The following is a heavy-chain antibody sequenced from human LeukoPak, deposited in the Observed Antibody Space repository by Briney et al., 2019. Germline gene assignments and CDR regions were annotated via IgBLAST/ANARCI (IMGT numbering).Heavy chain of an antibody. D-gene: IGHD2-21*01. CDR1: GFTSTSYW. Sequence: RRSLRPSCAVSGFTSTSYWMSWVRPAPGDGLEWVANIKQDVSQPYYVASVKRRLTISRDNAKNSLYLQMNRLRAEDTAVYYCARDRGPYMADRLYYCYYYMDVWGKGATVTVSS. CDR2: IKQDVSQP. V-gene: IGHV3-7*01. J-gene: IGHJ6*03. CDR3: ARDRGPYMADRLYYCYYYMDV.